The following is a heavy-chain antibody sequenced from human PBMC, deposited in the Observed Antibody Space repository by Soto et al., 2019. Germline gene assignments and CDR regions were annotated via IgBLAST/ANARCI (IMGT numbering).Heavy chain of an antibody. CDR1: GGSSSGYY. Sequence: SETLSLTCAVYGGSSSGYYWSWIRQPPGKGLEWIGESNHSGSTNYNPSLKSRVTISVDTSKNQFSLKLSSVTAAETAVYYCAREGVMGVGATTINDAFDIWGQGTMV. V-gene: IGHV4-34*01. CDR2: SNHSGST. J-gene: IGHJ3*02. CDR3: AREGVMGVGATTINDAFDI. D-gene: IGHD1-26*01.